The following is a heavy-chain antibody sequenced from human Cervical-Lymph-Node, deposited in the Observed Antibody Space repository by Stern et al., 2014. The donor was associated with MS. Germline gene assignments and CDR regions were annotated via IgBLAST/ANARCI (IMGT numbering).Heavy chain of an antibody. D-gene: IGHD2-15*01. CDR2: ISWNGGHI. CDR1: GFSFDAYA. J-gene: IGHJ4*02. Sequence: EVQLVESGGGLVQPGRSLRLSCAASGFSFDAYAMHWVRQTPGKGLEWVSGISWNGGHIGYADSVKGRFTISRDNVKNSLYLQMNSLRPEDTALYYCAREGALSGHRAYYFDYWGQGTLVTVSS. V-gene: IGHV3-9*01. CDR3: AREGALSGHRAYYFDY.